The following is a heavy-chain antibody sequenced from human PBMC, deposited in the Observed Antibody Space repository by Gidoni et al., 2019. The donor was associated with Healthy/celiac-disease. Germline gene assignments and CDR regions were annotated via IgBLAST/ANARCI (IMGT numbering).Heavy chain of an antibody. CDR3: ARGRDWGRWGAFDI. D-gene: IGHD7-27*01. CDR1: GGSFSGYY. CDR2: INHSGST. Sequence: QVQLQQWGAGLLKPSETLSLTCAVYGGSFSGYYWSWIRQPPGKGLEWIGEINHSGSTNYNPSLKSRVTISVDTSKNQFSLKLSSVTAADTAVYYCARGRDWGRWGAFDIWGQGTMVTVSS. J-gene: IGHJ3*02. V-gene: IGHV4-34*01.